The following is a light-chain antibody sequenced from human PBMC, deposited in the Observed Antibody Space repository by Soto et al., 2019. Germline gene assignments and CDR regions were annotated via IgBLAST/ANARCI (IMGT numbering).Light chain of an antibody. CDR3: ETWDSNTQV. CDR1: SVHRSYI. CDR2: LEGSGSY. V-gene: IGLV4-60*03. Sequence: QTVVTQSSSASASLGSSVKLTCTLSSVHRSYIIAWHQQQPGKAPRFLMNLEGSGSYNKGSGVPDRLSGSSSGADRYLTISNLQSEDEAAYYCETWDSNTQVFGGGTKVTVL. J-gene: IGLJ2*01.